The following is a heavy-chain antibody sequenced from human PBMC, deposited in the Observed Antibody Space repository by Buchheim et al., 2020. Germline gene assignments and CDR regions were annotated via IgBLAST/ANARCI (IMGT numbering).Heavy chain of an antibody. D-gene: IGHD2-2*01. CDR2: INHSGST. CDR3: ARGTRYCSSTSCQDGYYYYYGMDV. CDR1: GGSFSGYY. J-gene: IGHJ6*02. Sequence: QVQLQQWGAGLLKPSETLSLTCAVYGGSFSGYYWSWIRQPPGKGLEWIGEINHSGSTNYNPSLKSRVTISVDTSKNQFSLKLSSVTAADTAVYYCARGTRYCSSTSCQDGYYYYYGMDVWGQGTT. V-gene: IGHV4-34*01.